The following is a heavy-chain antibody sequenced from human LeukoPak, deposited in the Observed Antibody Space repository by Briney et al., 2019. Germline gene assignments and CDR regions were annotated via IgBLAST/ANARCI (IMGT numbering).Heavy chain of an antibody. J-gene: IGHJ4*02. CDR3: VRDSDYSLYS. D-gene: IGHD4-11*01. Sequence: GESRRLSCAASGFTLPTSWMHWVRQAPGEGLVWVSRITPDGITTYADSVKGRFTISRDNAKNTLYLQMNSLRAEDTAVYYCVRDSDYSLYSWGQGTLVTVSS. CDR2: ITPDGIT. CDR1: GFTLPTSW. V-gene: IGHV3-74*01.